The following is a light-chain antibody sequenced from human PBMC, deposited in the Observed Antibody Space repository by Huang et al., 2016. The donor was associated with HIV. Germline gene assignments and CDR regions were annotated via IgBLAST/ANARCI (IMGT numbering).Light chain of an antibody. CDR2: DAS. CDR3: QQRSNWA. Sequence: EIVLTQSPATLSLSPGERATLPCRASKSVSSYLAWYQQKPGQAPRLLIYDASNRATGIPARFSGSGSGTDFTLTISSLEPEDFAVYYCQQRSNWAFGQGTRLEIK. CDR1: KSVSSY. J-gene: IGKJ5*01. V-gene: IGKV3-11*01.